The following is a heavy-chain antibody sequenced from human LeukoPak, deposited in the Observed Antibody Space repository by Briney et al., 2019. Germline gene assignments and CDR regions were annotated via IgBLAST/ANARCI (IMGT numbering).Heavy chain of an antibody. D-gene: IGHD4-23*01. J-gene: IGHJ6*02. CDR3: ARDLPGRVTYYYYYYGMDV. CDR1: GFTFSSYS. CDR2: ISSSSSYI. Sequence: GGSLRLSCAASGFTFSSYSMNWVRQAPGKGLEWVSSISSSSSYIYYADSVKGRFTISRDNAKNSLYLQMNSLRAEDTAVYYCARDLPGRVTYYYYYYGMDVWGQGTTVTVSS. V-gene: IGHV3-21*01.